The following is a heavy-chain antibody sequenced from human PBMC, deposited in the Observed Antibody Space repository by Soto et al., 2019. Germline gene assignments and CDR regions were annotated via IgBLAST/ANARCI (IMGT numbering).Heavy chain of an antibody. D-gene: IGHD3-16*01. CDR1: GYTFSVYY. V-gene: IGHV1-2*04. J-gene: IGHJ3*01. CDR3: ARGETWVDDACDV. Sequence: QVQLVQSGAEVKKPGASVKVSCKASGYTFSVYYMHWVRQAPGQGLEWMGWINPDSGGTNSAQKFQGWVTMTRDTSTRTVYMELTRLRSHDTAVYFCARGETWVDDACDVWGQGTMVTVS. CDR2: INPDSGGT.